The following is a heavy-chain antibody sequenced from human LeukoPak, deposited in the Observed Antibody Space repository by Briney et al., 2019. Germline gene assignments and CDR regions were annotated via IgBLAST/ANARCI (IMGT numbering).Heavy chain of an antibody. V-gene: IGHV4-39*07. D-gene: IGHD3-16*01. CDR1: GGSISSSSYY. Sequence: PSETLSLTCTVSGGSISSSSYYWGWIRQPPGKGLEWIGEINHSGSTNYNPSLKSRVTISVDTSKNQFSLKLSSVTAADTAVYYCARLEVMITFEDGAFDIWGQGTMVTVSS. J-gene: IGHJ3*02. CDR3: ARLEVMITFEDGAFDI. CDR2: INHSGST.